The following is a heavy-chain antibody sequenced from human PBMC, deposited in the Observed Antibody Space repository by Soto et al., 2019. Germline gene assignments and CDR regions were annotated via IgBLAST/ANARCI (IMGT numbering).Heavy chain of an antibody. D-gene: IGHD3-22*01. CDR2: TYYSGST. V-gene: IGHV4-59*01. CDR3: ARLHYYDSSGYLDY. J-gene: IGHJ4*02. CDR1: GGSISSYY. Sequence: SETLSLTCTVSGGSISSYYWSWIRQPPGEGLEWIGYTYYSGSTNYNPSLKSRVTISVDTSKNQFSLKLSSVTAADTAVYYCARLHYYDSSGYLDYWGQGTLVTV.